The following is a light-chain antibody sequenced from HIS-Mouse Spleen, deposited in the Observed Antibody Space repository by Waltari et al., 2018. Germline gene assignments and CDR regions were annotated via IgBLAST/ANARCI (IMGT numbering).Light chain of an antibody. CDR1: TSNIGSHY. V-gene: IGLV1-47*01. CDR2: RNN. CDR3: AAWDDSLSGRV. J-gene: IGLJ3*02. Sequence: QSVLTQPPSASGTPGPRVPIPCSGTTSNIGSHYVHWYQQLPGTAPKLLIYRNNQRPSGVPDRFSGSKSGTSASLAISGLRSEDEADYYCAAWDDSLSGRVFGGGTKLTVL.